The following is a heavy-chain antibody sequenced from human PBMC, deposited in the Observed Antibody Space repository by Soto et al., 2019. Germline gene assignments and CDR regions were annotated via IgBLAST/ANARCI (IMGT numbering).Heavy chain of an antibody. Sequence: SETLSLTCAVSDGSISSNNWWSWVRQPPGKGLEWIGEIYHSGSTNYNPSLKSRVTISVDKSKNQFSLKLSSVTAADTAEYYCARVFTMKRPPHFDYWGQGTLVTVSS. CDR3: ARVFTMKRPPHFDY. CDR1: DGSISSNNW. D-gene: IGHD3-22*01. V-gene: IGHV4-4*02. CDR2: IYHSGST. J-gene: IGHJ4*02.